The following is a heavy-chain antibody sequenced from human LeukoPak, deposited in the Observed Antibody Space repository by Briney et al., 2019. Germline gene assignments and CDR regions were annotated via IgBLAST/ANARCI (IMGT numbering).Heavy chain of an antibody. CDR2: IYYSGST. Sequence: SETLSLTCTVSGGSISSSSYYWGWIRQPPGKGLEWIGSIYYSGSTYYNPSLKSRVTISVDTSKNQFSLKLSSVTAADTAVYYCARDALKVHYGRDNWFDPWGQGTLVTVSS. CDR1: GGSISSSSYY. J-gene: IGHJ5*02. D-gene: IGHD3-10*01. CDR3: ARDALKVHYGRDNWFDP. V-gene: IGHV4-39*07.